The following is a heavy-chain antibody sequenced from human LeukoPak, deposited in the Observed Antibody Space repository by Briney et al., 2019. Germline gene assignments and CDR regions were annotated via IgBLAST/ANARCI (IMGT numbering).Heavy chain of an antibody. D-gene: IGHD3-22*01. V-gene: IGHV4-38-2*02. CDR2: IYQSGTT. CDR3: ARGRRGYRTELDS. CDR1: GDSPASGYY. J-gene: IGHJ4*02. Sequence: SETLSRTCIVSGDSPASGYYGGWIRRAPGKGLEWIGSIYQSGTTYYNPSLKSRVTISKDTSKNQFSLRLTSVTDADTALYYCARGRRGYRTELDSWGQGTLVTVSS.